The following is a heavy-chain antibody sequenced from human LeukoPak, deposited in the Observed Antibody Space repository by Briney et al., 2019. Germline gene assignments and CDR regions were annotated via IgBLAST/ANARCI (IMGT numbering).Heavy chain of an antibody. CDR2: IKYDGSEK. J-gene: IGHJ3*02. D-gene: IGHD3-10*01. Sequence: PGGSLRLSCAASGLTFSNYWMNWVRQAPGKGLEWVANIKYDGSEKYYVDSVKGQFTISRDNAKNSLYLQMNSLGAEGTAVYYCARGSSSAFDIWGQGTMVTVSS. V-gene: IGHV3-7*01. CDR3: ARGSSSAFDI. CDR1: GLTFSNYW.